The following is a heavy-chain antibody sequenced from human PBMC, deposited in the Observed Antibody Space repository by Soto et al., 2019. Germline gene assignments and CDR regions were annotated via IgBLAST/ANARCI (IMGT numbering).Heavy chain of an antibody. J-gene: IGHJ3*02. Sequence: QVQLVESGGGVVQPGRSLRLSCAASGFTFSSYAMHWVRQAPGKGLEWVAVISYDGSNKYYADSVKGRFTISRDNSKNTLYLQMNGLRAEVTAVYYCAREAADSSGYYYVAFDIWGQGTMVTVSS. CDR3: AREAADSSGYYYVAFDI. CDR1: GFTFSSYA. CDR2: ISYDGSNK. D-gene: IGHD3-22*01. V-gene: IGHV3-30-3*01.